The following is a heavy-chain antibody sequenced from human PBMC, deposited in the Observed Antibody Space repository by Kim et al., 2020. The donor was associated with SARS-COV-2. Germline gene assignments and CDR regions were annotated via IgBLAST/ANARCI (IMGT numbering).Heavy chain of an antibody. V-gene: IGHV1-2*02. D-gene: IGHD3-3*01. CDR1: GYTFTGYC. Sequence: ASVKVSCKASGYTFTGYCMHWVRQAPGQGLEWMGWINPNSGGTNYAQKFQGRVTMTRDTSISTAYMDLSRLRSDDTAVYYCARGRMEVTIFGVVSHWYFDLWGRGTLVTVSS. CDR3: ARGRMEVTIFGVVSHWYFDL. CDR2: INPNSGGT. J-gene: IGHJ2*01.